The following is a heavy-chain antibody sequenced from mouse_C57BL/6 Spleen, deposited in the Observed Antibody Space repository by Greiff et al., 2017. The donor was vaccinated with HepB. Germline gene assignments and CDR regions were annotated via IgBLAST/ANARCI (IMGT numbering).Heavy chain of an antibody. D-gene: IGHD2-12*01. CDR1: GYTFTSYG. CDR3: ASPGDYSQLYYFDY. Sequence: LVESGAELVRPGASVKLSCKASGYTFTSYGISWVKQRTGQGLEWIGEIYPRSGNTYYNEKFKGKATLTADKSSSTAYMDLRSLTSEDSAVYFCASPGDYSQLYYFDYWGQGTTLTVSS. J-gene: IGHJ2*01. CDR2: IYPRSGNT. V-gene: IGHV1-81*01.